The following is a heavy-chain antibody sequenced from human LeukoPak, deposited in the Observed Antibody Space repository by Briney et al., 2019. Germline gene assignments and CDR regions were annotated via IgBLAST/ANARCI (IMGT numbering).Heavy chain of an antibody. CDR2: ISYDGSNK. CDR1: GFTFRSYG. D-gene: IGHD5-12*01. V-gene: IGHV3-30*03. J-gene: IGHJ4*02. Sequence: PGGSLRLSCAASGFTFRSYGMTWVRQAPGKGLEWVAVISYDGSNKYYADSVKGRFTISRDNAKNTLYLQMNSLRAEDTAVYYCARDSGYDYYFDYWGQGTLVTVSS. CDR3: ARDSGYDYYFDY.